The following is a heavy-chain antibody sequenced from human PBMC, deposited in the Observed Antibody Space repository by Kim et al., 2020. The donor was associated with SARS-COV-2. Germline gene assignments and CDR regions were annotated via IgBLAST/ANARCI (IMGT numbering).Heavy chain of an antibody. J-gene: IGHJ6*02. Sequence: GGSLRLSCAASGFTFSSYWMSWVRQAPGKGLEWVANIKQDGSEKYYVDSVKGRFTISRDNAKNSLYLQMNSLRAEDTAVYYCARRSFTFGGVIDPYYYYGMDVWGQGTTVTVSS. CDR3: ARRSFTFGGVIDPYYYYGMDV. CDR2: IKQDGSEK. D-gene: IGHD3-16*02. CDR1: GFTFSSYW. V-gene: IGHV3-7*01.